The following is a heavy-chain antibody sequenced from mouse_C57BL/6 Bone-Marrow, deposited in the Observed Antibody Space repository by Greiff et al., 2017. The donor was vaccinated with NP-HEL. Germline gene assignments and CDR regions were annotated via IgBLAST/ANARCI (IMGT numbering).Heavy chain of an antibody. CDR1: GYSFTGYY. J-gene: IGHJ2*01. V-gene: IGHV1-42*01. CDR3: ARFPLITTVVAPYYFDY. D-gene: IGHD1-1*01. CDR2: INPSTGGT. Sequence: VQLQQSGPELVKPGASVKISCKASGYSFTGYYMNWVKQSPEKSLEWIGEINPSTGGTTYNQKFKAKATLTVDKSSSTAYMQLKSLTSEDSAVYYCARFPLITTVVAPYYFDYWGQGTTLTVSS.